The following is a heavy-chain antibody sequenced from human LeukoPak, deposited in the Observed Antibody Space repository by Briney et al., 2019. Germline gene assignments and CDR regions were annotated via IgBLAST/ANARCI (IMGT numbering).Heavy chain of an antibody. CDR3: ARGSDYSLGYYQYGMDV. CDR1: GYTFTSYA. D-gene: IGHD4-11*01. J-gene: IGHJ6*02. V-gene: IGHV1-3*01. Sequence: GASVKVSCKTSGYTFTSYAVHWVRQAPGQRFEWMGWINAGKGRTKYSQKFQGRVTITRDTAARTAYMELSSLGSEDTAVYYCARGSDYSLGYYQYGMDVWGQGTTVTVSS. CDR2: INAGKGRT.